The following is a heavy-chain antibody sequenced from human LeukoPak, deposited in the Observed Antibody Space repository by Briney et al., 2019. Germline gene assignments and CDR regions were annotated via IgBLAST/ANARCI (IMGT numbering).Heavy chain of an antibody. CDR1: GYTFTGYY. D-gene: IGHD6-13*01. J-gene: IGHJ5*02. Sequence: ASVKVSCTASGYTFTGYYMHWVRQAPGQGLEWMGWINPNSGGTNYAQKFQGRVTMTRDTSISTAYMELSRLRSDDTAVYYCARVSGVAAAGGFDPWGQGTLVTVSS. V-gene: IGHV1-2*02. CDR3: ARVSGVAAAGGFDP. CDR2: INPNSGGT.